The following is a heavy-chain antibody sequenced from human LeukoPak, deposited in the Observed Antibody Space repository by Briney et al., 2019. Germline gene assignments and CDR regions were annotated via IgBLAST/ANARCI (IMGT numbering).Heavy chain of an antibody. J-gene: IGHJ4*02. CDR2: INSDGSWT. CDR1: GNYW. V-gene: IGHV3-74*01. D-gene: IGHD2/OR15-2a*01. Sequence: GGSLRLSCAGSGNYWMHWVRQVPGKGLVWVSHINSDGSWTSYADSVKGRFTISKDNAKNTVYLQMNSLRAEDTAVYYCVSFYETYWGRGTLVTVSS. CDR3: VSFYETY.